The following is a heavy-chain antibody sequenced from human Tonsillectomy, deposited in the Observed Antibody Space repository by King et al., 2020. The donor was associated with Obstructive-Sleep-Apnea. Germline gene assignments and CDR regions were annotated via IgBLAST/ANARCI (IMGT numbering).Heavy chain of an antibody. CDR1: GFTFSSSW. D-gene: IGHD1-26*01. V-gene: IGHV3-7*01. CDR2: IKQDGSEK. J-gene: IGHJ4*02. Sequence: LQLVQSGGGLVQPGGSLRLSCAASGFTFSSSWMSWGRQAPGKGLEWVANIKQDGSEKYYVDSVKGRFTISRDNAKNSLYLQMNSLRVEDTAVYYCTRLSGSSVDYWGQGTLVTVSS. CDR3: TRLSGSSVDY.